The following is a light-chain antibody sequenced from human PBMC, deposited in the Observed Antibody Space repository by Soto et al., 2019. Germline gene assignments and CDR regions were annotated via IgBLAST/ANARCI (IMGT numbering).Light chain of an antibody. CDR2: AAS. J-gene: IGKJ1*01. V-gene: IGKV1-5*01. CDR1: QSISSW. CDR3: QQYNSYPWT. Sequence: DIQMTQSPSTRSASVGDRVTITCRASQSISSWLAWYQQKPGKAPKLLIYAASSLQSGVPSRFSGSGSGTEFTLTISTLQPDDFATYYCQQYNSYPWTFGQGTKV.